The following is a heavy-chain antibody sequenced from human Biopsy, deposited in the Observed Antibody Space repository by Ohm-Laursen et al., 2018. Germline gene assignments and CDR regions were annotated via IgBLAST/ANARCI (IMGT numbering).Heavy chain of an antibody. CDR2: INCKTGAT. CDR1: SYTFTDYN. Sequence: SSVKVSCKASSYTFTDYNIHWMRQAPGQGLEWLGYINCKTGATNYAQKFQGTVTMTRDTSISTAYLALGSLGSADTAIYYCARDPLNGHKHFDYWGQGSLVTVSS. V-gene: IGHV1-2*02. D-gene: IGHD2-8*01. J-gene: IGHJ4*02. CDR3: ARDPLNGHKHFDY.